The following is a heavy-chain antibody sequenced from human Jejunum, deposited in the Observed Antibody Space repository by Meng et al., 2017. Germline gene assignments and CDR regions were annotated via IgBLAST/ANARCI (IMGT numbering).Heavy chain of an antibody. Sequence: RRWGDWGGLVPAGGCLRRSCAAVGFTFSKAWISRVRQAPGKGLEWVGLIKEKTGGETTGYAAPVKGRFTVSRDYSKSTLYLQMNSLTTEDTAVYYCTTDVPSSRSSEFDYWGQGTLVTVSS. CDR1: GFTFSKAW. V-gene: IGHV3-15*01. CDR2: IKEKTGGETT. J-gene: IGHJ4*02. CDR3: TTDVPSSRSSEFDY. D-gene: IGHD6-6*01.